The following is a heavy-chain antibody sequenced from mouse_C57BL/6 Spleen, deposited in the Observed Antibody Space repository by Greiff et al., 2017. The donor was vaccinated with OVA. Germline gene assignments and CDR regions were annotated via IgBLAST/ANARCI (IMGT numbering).Heavy chain of an antibody. CDR3: TREGYDYDGYFDV. V-gene: IGHV6-6*01. D-gene: IGHD2-4*01. CDR1: GFTFSDAW. CDR2: IRNKANNHAT. J-gene: IGHJ1*03. Sequence: EVKVEESGGGLVQPGGSMKLSCAASGFTFSDAWMDWVRQSPEKGLEWVAEIRNKANNHATYYAESVKGRFTISRDDSKSSVYLQMNSLRAEDTGIYYCTREGYDYDGYFDVWGTGTTVTVSS.